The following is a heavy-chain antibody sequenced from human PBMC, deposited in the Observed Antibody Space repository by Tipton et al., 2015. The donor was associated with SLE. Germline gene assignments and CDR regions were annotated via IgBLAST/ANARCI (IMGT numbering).Heavy chain of an antibody. Sequence: QSGAEVKKPGSSVKVSCKASGGTISEFSISWVRQAPGQGLEWMGWISAYNGNTNYAQKLQGRVTMTTDTSTSTAYMELRSLRSDDTAVYYCARVVPAAIGWFDPWGQGTLVTVSS. J-gene: IGHJ5*02. CDR2: ISAYNGNT. D-gene: IGHD2-2*02. CDR3: ARVVPAAIGWFDP. CDR1: GGTISEFS. V-gene: IGHV1-18*01.